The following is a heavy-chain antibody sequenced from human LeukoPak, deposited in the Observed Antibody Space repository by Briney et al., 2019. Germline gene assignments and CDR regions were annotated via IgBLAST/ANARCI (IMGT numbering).Heavy chain of an antibody. J-gene: IGHJ4*02. CDR1: GDPITSANW. CDR2: ISHSGAT. D-gene: IGHD4-11*01. V-gene: IGHV4-4*02. Sequence: PSETLSLTCAVSGDPITSANWWSWVRQSPGKGLEWIGEISHSGATNHNPSLKSRVTMSLDKSKSQLSLRVNSVTAADAAVYYCVRGDDYIFDYWGQGTLVTVSS. CDR3: VRGDDYIFDY.